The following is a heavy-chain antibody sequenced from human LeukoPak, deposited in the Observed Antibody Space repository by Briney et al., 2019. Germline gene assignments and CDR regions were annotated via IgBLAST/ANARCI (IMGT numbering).Heavy chain of an antibody. J-gene: IGHJ3*02. CDR1: GGSFSGYY. CDR3: ARPRVGGSYDAFDI. V-gene: IGHV4-34*01. D-gene: IGHD1-26*01. CDR2: INHSGST. Sequence: PSETLSLTCAVYGGSFSGYYWSWIRQPPGKGLEWIGEINHSGSTNYNPSLKSRVTISVDTSKNQFSLKLSSVTAADTAVYYCARPRVGGSYDAFDIWGQGTMVTVSS.